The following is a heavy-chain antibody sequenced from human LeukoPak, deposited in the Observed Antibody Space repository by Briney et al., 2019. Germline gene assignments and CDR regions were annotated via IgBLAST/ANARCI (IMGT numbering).Heavy chain of an antibody. J-gene: IGHJ4*02. V-gene: IGHV4-59*01. CDR2: IYDSGSS. D-gene: IGHD1-26*01. CDR1: GGSISSYY. CDR3: ARGEVGATTPLDS. Sequence: PSETLSLTCTVSGGSISSYYWSWIRQPPGKGLEWIGCIYDSGSSKNNPSLKSRVTIPVDTSKKQLSLKLSSVTAADTAVYYCARGEVGATTPLDSWGQGTLVTVSS.